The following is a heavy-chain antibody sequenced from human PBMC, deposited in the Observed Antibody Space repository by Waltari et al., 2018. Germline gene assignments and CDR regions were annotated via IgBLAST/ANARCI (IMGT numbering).Heavy chain of an antibody. CDR2: FNTNTRNP. CDR3: ARDPKYCSGGTCKAWFDS. J-gene: IGHJ5*01. Sequence: QVQLVQSGCELKNPGASVKIPCRTIGYILTAHCMSWVRQAPTQGLQWMGRFNTNTRNPTYAQDFTGRFVFSLDKSVDTAYLEISSLQSEDTAIYFCARDPKYCSGGTCKAWFDSWGQGTLVSVSS. D-gene: IGHD2-15*01. V-gene: IGHV7-4-1*02. CDR1: GYILTAHC.